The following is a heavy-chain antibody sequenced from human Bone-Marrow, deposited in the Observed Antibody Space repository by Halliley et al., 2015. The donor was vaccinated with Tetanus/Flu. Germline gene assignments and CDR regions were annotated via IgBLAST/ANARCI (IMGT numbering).Heavy chain of an antibody. J-gene: IGHJ6*02. V-gene: IGHV1-46*01. CDR2: LNPVGGTT. D-gene: IGHD3-3*01. CDR3: ARDGPGTPILRGMAG. Sequence: MLNPVGGTTTYAQKFQGRATITRDTSTSPVYLELNSLTSDDTAVYYCARDGPGTPILRGMAGWGQGTTVTVSS.